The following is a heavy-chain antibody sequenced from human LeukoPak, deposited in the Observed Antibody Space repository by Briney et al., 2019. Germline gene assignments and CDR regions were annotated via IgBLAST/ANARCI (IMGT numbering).Heavy chain of an antibody. CDR2: INPSGGTT. CDR3: ATPAAELVPTPAAQYFQH. CDR1: GYTFTSYY. V-gene: IGHV1-46*01. D-gene: IGHD6-13*01. J-gene: IGHJ1*01. Sequence: GASVKVSCTASGYTFTSYYMHWVRQAPGQGLEWIGIINPSGGTTSQAQKFQGRVTMTRDTSTSTVYMELSSLRSEDTAVYYCATPAAELVPTPAAQYFQHWGQGTLVTVSS.